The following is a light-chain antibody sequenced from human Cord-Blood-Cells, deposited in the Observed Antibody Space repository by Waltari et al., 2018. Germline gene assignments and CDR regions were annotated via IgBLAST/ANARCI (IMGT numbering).Light chain of an antibody. J-gene: IGLJ1*01. CDR1: SSDVGGYNY. CDR2: DVS. V-gene: IGLV2-14*01. Sequence: QSALTQPASVSGSPGQSITISCTGTSSDVGGYNYVSCYQQHPGKAPKLMIYDVSNRPSGVSNRFSGSKSGNTASLTISGLQAEDEADYYCSSCTSSSTRKVFGTGTKVTVL. CDR3: SSCTSSSTRKV.